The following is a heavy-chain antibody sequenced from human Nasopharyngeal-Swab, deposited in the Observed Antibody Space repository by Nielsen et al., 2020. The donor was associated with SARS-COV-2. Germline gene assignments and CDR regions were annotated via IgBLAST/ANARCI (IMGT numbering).Heavy chain of an antibody. Sequence: GGSLRLSCVASGFNFSSYWMNWVRQVPGKGLVWVSRISGDGSATSYADSVQGRFTISRDNARNTVFLQMNSLRAEDTAVYYCARSEPYFDYWGQGTLVTVSS. J-gene: IGHJ4*02. CDR2: ISGDGSAT. V-gene: IGHV3-74*01. D-gene: IGHD1-14*01. CDR3: ARSEPYFDY. CDR1: GFNFSSYW.